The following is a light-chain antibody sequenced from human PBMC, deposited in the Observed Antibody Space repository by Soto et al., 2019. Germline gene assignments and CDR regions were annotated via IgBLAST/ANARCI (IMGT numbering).Light chain of an antibody. CDR2: GAS. CDR1: QNVYNN. J-gene: IGKJ4*01. CDR3: QQYSNWPLT. Sequence: EIVMTQSPATLSVSPGERATLSCRASQNVYNNLAWYQQKPGQPPRLLIYGASARATGIPARFSGSGSGTEFTLTISSLQSEDFAVYYCQQYSNWPLTFGGGTKVEIK. V-gene: IGKV3-15*01.